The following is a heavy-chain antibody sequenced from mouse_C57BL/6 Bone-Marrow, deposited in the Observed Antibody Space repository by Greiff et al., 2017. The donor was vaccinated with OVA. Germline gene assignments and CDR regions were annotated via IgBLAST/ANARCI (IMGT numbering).Heavy chain of an antibody. D-gene: IGHD5-5*01. Sequence: VQLQESGPELVKPGASVKISCKASGYAFSSSWMNWVKQRPGKGLEWIGRIYPGDGDTNYNGKFKGKATLTADKSSSTAYMQLSSLTSEDSAVXFCARSEGLPTGYFDVWGTGTTVTVSS. V-gene: IGHV1-82*01. J-gene: IGHJ1*03. CDR1: GYAFSSSW. CDR3: ARSEGLPTGYFDV. CDR2: IYPGDGDT.